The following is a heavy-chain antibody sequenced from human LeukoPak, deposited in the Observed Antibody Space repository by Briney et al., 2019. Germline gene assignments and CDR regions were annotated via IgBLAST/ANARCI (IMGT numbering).Heavy chain of an antibody. D-gene: IGHD3-22*01. CDR3: AIASRTYYYDSSGYFREYYFDY. Sequence: ASETLSLTCTVSGGSISSGGYYWSWIRQHPGKGLEWIGYIYYSGSTYYNPSLKSRVTISVDTSKNQFSLKLSSVTAADTAVYYCAIASRTYYYDSSGYFREYYFDYWGQGTLVTVSS. J-gene: IGHJ4*02. V-gene: IGHV4-31*03. CDR2: IYYSGST. CDR1: GGSISSGGYY.